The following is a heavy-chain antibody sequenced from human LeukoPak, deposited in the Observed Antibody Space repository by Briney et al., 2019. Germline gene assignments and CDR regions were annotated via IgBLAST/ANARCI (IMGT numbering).Heavy chain of an antibody. J-gene: IGHJ4*02. Sequence: GESLRLSCAVSGFTFSGFWMSWSRQAPGKGLEWVASINSDGSEGYYADVVKGRFTISRDNAKNSLYLQINSLRAEDTGVYYCARGNQQLPRSTPDYWGQGTLVTVSS. CDR3: ARGNQQLPRSTPDY. CDR2: INSDGSEG. V-gene: IGHV3-7*01. CDR1: GFTFSGFW. D-gene: IGHD2-2*01.